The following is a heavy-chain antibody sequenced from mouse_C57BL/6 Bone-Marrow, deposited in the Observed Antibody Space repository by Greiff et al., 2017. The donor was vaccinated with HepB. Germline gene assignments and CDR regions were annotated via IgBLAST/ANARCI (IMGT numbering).Heavy chain of an antibody. CDR3: ARKATYSDY. J-gene: IGHJ2*01. D-gene: IGHD3-2*02. CDR2: IYPGDGDT. V-gene: IGHV1-82*01. Sequence: QVQLQQSGPELVKPGASVKISCKASGYAFSSSWMNWVKQRPGKGLEWIGRIYPGDGDTNYNGKFEGKATLTADKSSSTAYMQLSSLTSEDSAVYFCARKATYSDYWGQGTTLTVSS. CDR1: GYAFSSSW.